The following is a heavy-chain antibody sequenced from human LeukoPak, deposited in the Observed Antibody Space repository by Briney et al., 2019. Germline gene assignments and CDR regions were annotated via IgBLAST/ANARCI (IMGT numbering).Heavy chain of an antibody. D-gene: IGHD5-18*01. Sequence: GASVKVSCKASGGTFSSYAISWVRQAPGQGLEWMGRIIPILGIANYAQKFQGRVTITADKSTSTAYMELSSLRSEDTAVYCRARGDTAMVTNLDYWGQGTLVTVSS. J-gene: IGHJ4*02. CDR2: IIPILGIA. V-gene: IGHV1-69*04. CDR3: ARGDTAMVTNLDY. CDR1: GGTFSSYA.